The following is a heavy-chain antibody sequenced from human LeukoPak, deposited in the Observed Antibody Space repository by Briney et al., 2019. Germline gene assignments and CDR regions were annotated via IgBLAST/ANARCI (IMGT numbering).Heavy chain of an antibody. D-gene: IGHD4-23*01. Sequence: PSETLSLTCAVFGDSVTGYFLNWVRQPPGKGLEWIAYIHTSGSTNYNPAFKSRVTLSVDTSKSQFSLRLNSVTASDTAVYYCANSYDGKIVPFDNWGQGTLVTVSS. J-gene: IGHJ4*02. CDR3: ANSYDGKIVPFDN. V-gene: IGHV4-4*09. CDR2: IHTSGST. CDR1: GDSVTGYF.